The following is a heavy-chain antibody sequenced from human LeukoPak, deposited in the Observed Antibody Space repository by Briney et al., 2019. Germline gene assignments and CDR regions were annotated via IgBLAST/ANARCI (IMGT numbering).Heavy chain of an antibody. CDR3: ARGNYYDSIGPPTELAFDI. Sequence: ASVKVSCKASGYTFTGYYMHWVRQAPGQGLEWVGWINPNSGGTNYAQKFQGRVTMTRDTSISTTYMELSRLRSDDTAVYYCARGNYYDSIGPPTELAFDIWGQGTMVTVSS. CDR2: INPNSGGT. J-gene: IGHJ3*02. CDR1: GYTFTGYY. D-gene: IGHD3-22*01. V-gene: IGHV1-2*02.